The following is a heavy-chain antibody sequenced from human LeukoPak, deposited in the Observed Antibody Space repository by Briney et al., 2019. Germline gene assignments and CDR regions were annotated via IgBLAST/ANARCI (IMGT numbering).Heavy chain of an antibody. V-gene: IGHV3-11*04. Sequence: GGSLRLSCAASGFTFSDYYMSWIRQAPGKGLEWVSYISSNSSTIYYADSVKGRFTISRDNAKNSLYVQMNSLRTEDTAVYYCATGLRQLDYWGQGTLVTVSS. CDR1: GFTFSDYY. J-gene: IGHJ4*02. D-gene: IGHD4-17*01. CDR3: ATGLRQLDY. CDR2: ISSNSSTI.